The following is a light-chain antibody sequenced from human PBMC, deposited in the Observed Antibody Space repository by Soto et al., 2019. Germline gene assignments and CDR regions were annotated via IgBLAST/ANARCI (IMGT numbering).Light chain of an antibody. CDR3: QQYDTYWT. Sequence: EVVMTQSPATLSVSPGERVTLSCRSSQYISRNLAWYQQKPGQSPRLLIYGASNRATGVTDRFSGGGSGTDFTLTICSLQSEDFAVYYCQQYDTYWTVGQGTKVEFK. V-gene: IGKV3-15*01. CDR2: GAS. CDR1: QYISRN. J-gene: IGKJ1*01.